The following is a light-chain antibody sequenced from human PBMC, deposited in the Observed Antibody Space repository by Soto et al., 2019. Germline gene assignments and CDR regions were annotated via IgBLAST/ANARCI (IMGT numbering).Light chain of an antibody. CDR1: QSVSSSH. CDR3: QQYGSSPLYT. V-gene: IGKV3-20*01. Sequence: DNVLTQSPGTLSLSPGERATLSCRASQSVSSSHLAWYQQKPGQAPRLLIYGASSRATGIPDRFSGSGSGTDFTLTISRLEPEDFAVYYCQQYGSSPLYTFGQGTRLEIK. CDR2: GAS. J-gene: IGKJ2*01.